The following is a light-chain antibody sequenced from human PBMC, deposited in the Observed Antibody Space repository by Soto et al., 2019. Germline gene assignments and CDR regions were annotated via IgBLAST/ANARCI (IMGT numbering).Light chain of an antibody. CDR2: GSS. J-gene: IGKJ2*01. Sequence: EIVLTQSPGTLSLSPGERATLSCRTSQSVNSNFLAWYQQKPGQAPRLLVYGSSTRAAGVPDRFSGSGSGTDFTLTISSLEPEDFAVYYCQQYGRSPLLYTFGQGTKLGVK. CDR3: QQYGRSPLLYT. V-gene: IGKV3-20*01. CDR1: QSVNSNF.